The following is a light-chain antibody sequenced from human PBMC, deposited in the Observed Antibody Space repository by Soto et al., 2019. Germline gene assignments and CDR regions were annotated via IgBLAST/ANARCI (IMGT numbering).Light chain of an antibody. CDR1: NIGSKS. V-gene: IGLV3-21*02. CDR2: DDS. Sequence: SYELTQPPSVSVAPGQTARITCGGKNIGSKSVHWYQQKPGQAPVLVVYDDSDRPSGIPERFSGSNSGNTATLTISRVEVGDEADYYCQVWDSSSDHRVFGGGTKLTVL. J-gene: IGLJ3*02. CDR3: QVWDSSSDHRV.